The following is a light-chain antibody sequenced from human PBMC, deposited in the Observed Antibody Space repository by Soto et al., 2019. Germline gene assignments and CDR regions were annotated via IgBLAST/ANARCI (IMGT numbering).Light chain of an antibody. CDR3: QQYNKWPAEIT. Sequence: EIVMTQSPATLSVSPGERVTLSCRASESISTSLVWYQQKPGQAPRLLIYGASSRATGIPARFSGSGSGTDFTLTISSLQSEDFAVYYCQQYNKWPAEITFGQGTRLEI. CDR2: GAS. J-gene: IGKJ5*01. CDR1: ESISTS. V-gene: IGKV3D-15*01.